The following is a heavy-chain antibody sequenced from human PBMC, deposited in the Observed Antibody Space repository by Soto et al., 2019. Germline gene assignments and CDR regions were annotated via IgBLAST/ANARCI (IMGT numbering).Heavy chain of an antibody. CDR1: GFSFGRYA. J-gene: IGHJ6*02. CDR3: AREYLDYGPDV. CDR2: IPYDGGNR. V-gene: IGHV3-30-3*01. Sequence: GGSLRLSCAASGFSFGRYAMRWVRQAPGKGLEWVASIPYDGGNRKYADSVKGRFTISRDNAKDMLYLHMSSLGPDDTSVYYCAREYLDYGPDVWGQGTSVTVSS.